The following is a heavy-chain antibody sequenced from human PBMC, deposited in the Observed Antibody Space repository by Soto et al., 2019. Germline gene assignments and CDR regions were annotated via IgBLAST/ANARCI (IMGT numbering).Heavy chain of an antibody. CDR3: ARDNNWSYDY. J-gene: IGHJ4*02. CDR2: IGPDGSST. V-gene: IGHV3-74*01. Sequence: GGSLRLSCAASGFTFSSHWMHWVRQAPGKGLEWVSHIGPDGSSTRDADSVQGRFTISRDNARNTLYLHMNSLRDEDTAVYYCARDNNWSYDYWGQGILVTVSS. CDR1: GFTFSSHW. D-gene: IGHD1-1*01.